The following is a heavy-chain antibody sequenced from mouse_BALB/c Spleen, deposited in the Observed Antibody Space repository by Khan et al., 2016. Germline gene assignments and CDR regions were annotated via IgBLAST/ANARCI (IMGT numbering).Heavy chain of an antibody. CDR1: GDSITNGY. V-gene: IGHV3-8*02. Sequence: EVQLQESGPSLVKPSQTLSLTCSVTGDSITNGYWNWIRKFPGNKLDYMGYISYSDSTYYNPSLKSRISIPRDTSNNQYYLQLNSVTAEATATYYCAKAACSSFAYWGQGTLVTVSA. J-gene: IGHJ3*01. CDR3: AKAACSSFAY. CDR2: ISYSDST. D-gene: IGHD1-1*01.